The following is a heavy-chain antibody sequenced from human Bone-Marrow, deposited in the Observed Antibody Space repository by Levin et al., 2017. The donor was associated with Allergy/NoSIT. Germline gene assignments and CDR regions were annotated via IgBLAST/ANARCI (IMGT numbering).Heavy chain of an antibody. Sequence: SGPTLVKPTQTVTLTCTFSGFSLTTHGVGVGWIRQPPGKAPEWLALIYWDDSKRYRSSLKSRLTVTQDSSNNQVVVTMTNMDPGDTGSYFCAHGSHNSIWPLSGFDYWGPGILVAVSS. CDR1: GFSLTTHGVG. CDR2: IYWDDSK. J-gene: IGHJ4*02. V-gene: IGHV2-5*02. D-gene: IGHD4-23*01. CDR3: AHGSHNSIWPLSGFDY.